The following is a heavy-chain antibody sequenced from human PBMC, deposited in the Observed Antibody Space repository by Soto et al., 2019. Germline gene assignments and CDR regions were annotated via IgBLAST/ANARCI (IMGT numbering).Heavy chain of an antibody. Sequence: PSETLSLTCTVSGGSISSGGYYWSWIRQHPGKGLEWIGYIYYSGSTYYNPSLKSRVTISVDTSKNQFSLKLSSVTAADTAVYYCARVNTAMDPYYYYGMDVWGRGTTVTVSS. CDR1: GGSISSGGYY. V-gene: IGHV4-31*03. J-gene: IGHJ6*02. CDR3: ARVNTAMDPYYYYGMDV. CDR2: IYYSGST. D-gene: IGHD5-18*01.